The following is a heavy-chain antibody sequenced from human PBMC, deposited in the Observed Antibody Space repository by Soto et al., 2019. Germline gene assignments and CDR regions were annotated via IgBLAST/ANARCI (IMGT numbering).Heavy chain of an antibody. Sequence: QVQLVQSGTEVKKPGASVKVSCQASGYSISAYYIHWVRQAPGQGLEWMGWIDPKNGGTVSAQKFQGRLAMTRDTSISTVYMDLSGLTSDDTALYYCGRDAYGTFPYWGKGSLVTVSS. J-gene: IGHJ4*02. CDR3: GRDAYGTFPY. CDR1: GYSISAYY. D-gene: IGHD3-10*01. CDR2: IDPKNGGT. V-gene: IGHV1-2*02.